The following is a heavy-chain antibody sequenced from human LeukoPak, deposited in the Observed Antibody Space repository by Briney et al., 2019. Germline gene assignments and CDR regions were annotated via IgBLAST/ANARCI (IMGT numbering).Heavy chain of an antibody. CDR2: ISYDGDEK. D-gene: IGHD3-3*01. J-gene: IGHJ4*02. Sequence: GTSLRLSCAASGFTFNSYGMNWVRQAPGKGLEWVTLISYDGDEKYYVDSVKGRFTISRDNSKNTLYLQMNSLRAEDTAVYYCARVQRVFWSGYQHHFDYWGQGTLVTVSS. V-gene: IGHV3-30*03. CDR3: ARVQRVFWSGYQHHFDY. CDR1: GFTFNSYG.